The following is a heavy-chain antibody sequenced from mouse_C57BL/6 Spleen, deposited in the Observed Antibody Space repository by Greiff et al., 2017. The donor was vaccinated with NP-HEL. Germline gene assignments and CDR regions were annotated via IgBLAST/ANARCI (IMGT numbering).Heavy chain of an antibody. D-gene: IGHD1-1*01. J-gene: IGHJ2*01. CDR2: INPYNGGT. CDR1: GYTFTDYY. CDR3: ARSYYSHFDY. V-gene: IGHV1-19*01. Sequence: EVMLVESGPVLVKPGASVKMSCKASGYTFTDYYMNWVKQSPGKSLEWIGVINPYNGGTSYNQKFKGKATLTVDKSSSTAYMELNSLTSEDSAVYYCARSYYSHFDYWGQGTTLTVSS.